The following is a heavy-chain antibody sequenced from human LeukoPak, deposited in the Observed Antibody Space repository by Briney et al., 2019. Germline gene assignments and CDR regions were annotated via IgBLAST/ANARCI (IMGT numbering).Heavy chain of an antibody. CDR3: ARASTMVRGVIFLIYGMDV. CDR1: GGSFSGYY. Sequence: MSSETLSLTCAVYGGSFSGYYWSWIRQPPGKGLEWIGEINHSGSTNYNPSLKSRVTISVDTSKKQFSLKLSSATAADTAVYYCARASTMVRGVIFLIYGMDVWGQGTTVTVSS. D-gene: IGHD3-10*01. J-gene: IGHJ6*02. V-gene: IGHV4-34*01. CDR2: INHSGST.